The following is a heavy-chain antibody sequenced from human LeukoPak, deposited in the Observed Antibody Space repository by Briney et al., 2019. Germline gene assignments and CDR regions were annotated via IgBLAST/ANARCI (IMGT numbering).Heavy chain of an antibody. CDR2: IYYSGST. V-gene: IGHV4-39*07. CDR3: ARARRLAAGPFDY. Sequence: SETLSLTCTVSGGSISSYYWGWIRQPPGKGLEWIGSIYYSGSTYYNPSLKSRVTISVDTSKNQFSLKLSSVTAADTAVYYCARARRLAAGPFDYWGQGTLVTVSS. D-gene: IGHD6-13*01. J-gene: IGHJ4*02. CDR1: GGSISSYY.